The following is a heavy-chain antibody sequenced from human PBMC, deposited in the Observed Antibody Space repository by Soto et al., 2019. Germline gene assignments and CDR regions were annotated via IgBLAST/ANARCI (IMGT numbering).Heavy chain of an antibody. CDR1: GYTFVNSW. CDR2: IDPSDSHT. CDR3: ARHTSPSSYWFDP. J-gene: IGHJ5*02. V-gene: IGHV5-10-1*03. D-gene: IGHD2-2*01. Sequence: EVQLVQSGAEVKKPGESLRISCKASGYTFVNSWIAWVRQTPGKGLEWMGRIDPSDSHTDYSPSFVGHATMSIDSSINTASVEWSGLKASDTAIYYCARHTSPSSYWFDPWGQGTLVTVSS.